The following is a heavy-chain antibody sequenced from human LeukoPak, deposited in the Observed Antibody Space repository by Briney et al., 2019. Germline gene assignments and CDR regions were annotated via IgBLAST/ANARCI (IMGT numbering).Heavy chain of an antibody. CDR1: GFTFSSYG. V-gene: IGHV3-23*01. CDR2: ISGSAAST. Sequence: GGSLRLSCAASGFTFSSYGMSWVRQAPGKGLEWVSAISGSAASTYYADSVKGWFTISRDKSKNTLYLQMNSLRAEDTAVYYCAKGITMVVRSGYFDYWGQGTLVTVSS. D-gene: IGHD3-10*01. J-gene: IGHJ4*02. CDR3: AKGITMVVRSGYFDY.